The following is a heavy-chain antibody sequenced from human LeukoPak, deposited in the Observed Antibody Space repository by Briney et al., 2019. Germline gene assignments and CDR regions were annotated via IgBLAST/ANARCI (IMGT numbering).Heavy chain of an antibody. J-gene: IGHJ4*02. V-gene: IGHV3-7*01. Sequence: GGSLRLSCAASGFTFSNYGMHWVRLAPGKGLEWVANIKQDGSEKNYVDSVKGRFTISRDNAKNSLYLQMNRLRAEDTAVYYCARHSSGWSEADYWGQGTLVSVSS. CDR3: ARHSSGWSEADY. CDR1: GFTFSNYG. D-gene: IGHD6-19*01. CDR2: IKQDGSEK.